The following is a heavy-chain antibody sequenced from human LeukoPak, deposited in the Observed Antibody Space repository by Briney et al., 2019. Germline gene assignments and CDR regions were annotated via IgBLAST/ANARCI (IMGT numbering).Heavy chain of an antibody. CDR1: GYTFTGYY. Sequence: GASVKVSCKASGYTFTGYYMHWVRQAPGQGLEWMGWINPNSGGTNYAQKFQGRVTMTRDTSISTAYMELSRLRSDDTAVYYCARDPFFRSGCGFDYWGQGTLVTVSS. CDR2: INPNSGGT. J-gene: IGHJ4*02. CDR3: ARDPFFRSGCGFDY. V-gene: IGHV1-2*02. D-gene: IGHD6-19*01.